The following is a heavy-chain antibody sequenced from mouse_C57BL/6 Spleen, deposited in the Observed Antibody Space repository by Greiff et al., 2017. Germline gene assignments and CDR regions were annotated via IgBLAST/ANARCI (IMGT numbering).Heavy chain of an antibody. CDR3: AGPAQATGPYFDY. D-gene: IGHD3-2*02. J-gene: IGHJ2*01. Sequence: VQLQQSGAELVKPGASVKISCKASGYAFSSYWMNWVKQRPGKGLEWIGQIYPGDGDTNYNGKFKGKATLTADKSSSTAYMQLSSLTSEDSAVYFCAGPAQATGPYFDYWGQGTTLTVSS. CDR2: IYPGDGDT. CDR1: GYAFSSYW. V-gene: IGHV1-80*01.